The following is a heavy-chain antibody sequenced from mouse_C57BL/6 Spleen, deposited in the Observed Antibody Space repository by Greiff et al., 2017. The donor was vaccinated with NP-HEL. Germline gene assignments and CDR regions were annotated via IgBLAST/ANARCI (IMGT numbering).Heavy chain of an antibody. CDR3: ARKGSRYDYDSWFAY. CDR2: IDPSDSYT. CDR1: GYTFTSYW. J-gene: IGHJ3*01. Sequence: QVQLQQPGAELVMPGASVKLSCKASGYTFTSYWMHWVKQRPGQGLEWIGEIDPSDSYTNYNQKFKGKSTLTVDKSSSTAYMQLSSLTSEDSAVYYCARKGSRYDYDSWFAYWGQGTLVTVSA. V-gene: IGHV1-69*01. D-gene: IGHD2-4*01.